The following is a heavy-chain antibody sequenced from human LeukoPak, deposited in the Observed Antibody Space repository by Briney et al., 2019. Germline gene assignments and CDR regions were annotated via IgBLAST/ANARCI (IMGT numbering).Heavy chain of an antibody. CDR3: ARDFRGDAFDY. V-gene: IGHV3-48*04. Sequence: GGSLRLSCAASGFTFSSYSMNWVRQAPGKGLEWVSYISSSSGTIYYADSVKGRFTISRDNAKNSLYLQMNSLRAEDTAVYYCARDFRGDAFDYWGQEPWSPSPQ. D-gene: IGHD4-17*01. CDR1: GFTFSSYS. J-gene: IGHJ4*01. CDR2: ISSSSGTI.